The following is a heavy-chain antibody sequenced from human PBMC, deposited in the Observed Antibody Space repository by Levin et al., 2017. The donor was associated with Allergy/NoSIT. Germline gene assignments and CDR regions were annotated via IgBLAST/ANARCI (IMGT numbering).Heavy chain of an antibody. CDR1: GFTFSSYG. Sequence: PGESLKISCAASGFTFSSYGMHWVRQAPGKGLEWVAVISYDGSNKYYADSVKGRFTISRDNSKNTLYLQMNSLRAEDTAVYYCAKDKSQLEPRYYYYGMDVWGQGTTVTVSS. D-gene: IGHD1-1*01. J-gene: IGHJ6*02. CDR2: ISYDGSNK. CDR3: AKDKSQLEPRYYYYGMDV. V-gene: IGHV3-30*18.